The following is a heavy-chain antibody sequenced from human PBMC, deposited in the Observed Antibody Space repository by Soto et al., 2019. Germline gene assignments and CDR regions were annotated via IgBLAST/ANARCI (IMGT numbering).Heavy chain of an antibody. V-gene: IGHV3-23*01. D-gene: IGHD3-22*01. Sequence: EVQLLESGGGLVQPGGSLRLSCAASGFTFSSYAMSWVRQAPGKGLEWVSAISGSAGSTYYADSVKDRFTISRDNSKNTLYLQMNSLRAEDTAVYYCAKVWGYDSSGDAFDIWGQGTMVTVSS. CDR3: AKVWGYDSSGDAFDI. CDR1: GFTFSSYA. CDR2: ISGSAGST. J-gene: IGHJ3*02.